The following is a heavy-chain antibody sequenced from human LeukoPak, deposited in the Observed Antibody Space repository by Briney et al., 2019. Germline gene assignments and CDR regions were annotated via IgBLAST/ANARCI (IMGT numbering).Heavy chain of an antibody. J-gene: IGHJ4*02. Sequence: GGSLRLSCAASGSTFSSYAMHWVRQAPGKGLEWVAVISYDGSNKYYADSVKGRFTISRDNSKNTLYLQMNSLRAEDTAVYYCARESRAAASTLDYWGQGTLVTVSS. V-gene: IGHV3-30*04. CDR3: ARESRAAASTLDY. CDR2: ISYDGSNK. CDR1: GSTFSSYA. D-gene: IGHD6-13*01.